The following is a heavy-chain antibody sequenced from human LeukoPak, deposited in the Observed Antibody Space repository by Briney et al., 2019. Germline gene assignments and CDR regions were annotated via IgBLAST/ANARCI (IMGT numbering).Heavy chain of an antibody. CDR3: ANEVRPNDY. V-gene: IGHV3-23*01. CDR2: IDISGGST. CDR1: GFTFNSHA. J-gene: IGHJ4*02. Sequence: GGSLRLSCAASGFTFNSHAMCWVRQAPGKGLEWVSSIDISGGSTYYADSVKGRFTISRDNSKNTLYLQMNSLRGEDTALYFCANEVRPNDYWVQGTLVTVSS. D-gene: IGHD4/OR15-4a*01.